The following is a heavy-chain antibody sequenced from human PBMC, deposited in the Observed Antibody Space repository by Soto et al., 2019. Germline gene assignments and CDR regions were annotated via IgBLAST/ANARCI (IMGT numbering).Heavy chain of an antibody. Sequence: QVQLVESGGGVVQPGRSLRLSCAASGFTFSSYGMHWVRQAPGKGLEWVAVISYDGSNKYYADSVKGRFTISRDNAKNTLYRHMNSLRAEDTAVYYCAKEPPLSFREPGGGSLEDYWGQGTLVTVSS. J-gene: IGHJ4*02. CDR1: GFTFSSYG. CDR3: AKEPPLSFREPGGGSLEDY. CDR2: ISYDGSNK. D-gene: IGHD1-26*01. V-gene: IGHV3-30*18.